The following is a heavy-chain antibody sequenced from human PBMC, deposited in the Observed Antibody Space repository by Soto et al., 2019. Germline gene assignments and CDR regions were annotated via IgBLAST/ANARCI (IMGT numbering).Heavy chain of an antibody. D-gene: IGHD2-2*02. CDR1: GFIFSGSA. CDR2: IRSRANNFAT. J-gene: IGHJ6*02. CDR3: ARGQGAAIGDYYYHGMDV. Sequence: VGSLRLSCAASGFIFSGSAIHWVRQASGKGLEWVGRIRSRANNFATSSAASVKGRLTFSRDDSKNTAYLQMNTLKPEDTAVYYCARGQGAAIGDYYYHGMDVWGQGTTVTVSS. V-gene: IGHV3-73*01.